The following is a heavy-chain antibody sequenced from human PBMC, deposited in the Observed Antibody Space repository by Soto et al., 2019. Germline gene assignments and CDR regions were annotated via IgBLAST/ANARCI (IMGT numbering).Heavy chain of an antibody. V-gene: IGHV3-11*01. J-gene: IGHJ4*01. CDR2: ISSSGNII. CDR1: GFTFSDYY. D-gene: IGHD3-22*01. Sequence: QVQLVESGGNLVKPGGCLRLSCAGSGFTFSDYYISWIRQAPGKGLEWVSYISSSGNIIYYADSVKGRFTISRDNAKNSLYLQMNSLRAEDTAVYYCARDLGYYASDGYFDYWGHGTLVTVSS. CDR3: ARDLGYYASDGYFDY.